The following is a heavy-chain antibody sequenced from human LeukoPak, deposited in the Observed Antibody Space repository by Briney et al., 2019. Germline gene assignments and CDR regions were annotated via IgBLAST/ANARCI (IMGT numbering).Heavy chain of an antibody. CDR2: IYSSGTT. V-gene: IGHV4-4*07. D-gene: IGHD2-2*02. J-gene: IGHJ6*02. CDR3: ARGVSYNYYGMDV. Sequence: PSETLSLTCTVSGDSLSYYYWSWIRQPAGKGLDWIGRIYSSGTTDYNSSLQSRVTMSLDTSKNQFSLKLRSVTAADTAVYYCARGVSYNYYGMDVWGQGTTVTVSS. CDR1: GDSLSYYY.